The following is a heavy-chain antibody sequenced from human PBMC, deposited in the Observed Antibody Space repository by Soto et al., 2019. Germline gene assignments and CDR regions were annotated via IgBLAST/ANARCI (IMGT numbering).Heavy chain of an antibody. D-gene: IGHD4-17*01. CDR1: GFTFSSYW. V-gene: IGHV3-7*05. Sequence: GGSLRLSCAASGFTFSSYWMSWVRQAPGKGLEWVANIKQDGSEKYYVDSVKGRFTISRDNAKNSLYLQMNSLRAEDTAVYYCARTFAMTTANLWFDPWGQGTLVTVSS. J-gene: IGHJ5*02. CDR3: ARTFAMTTANLWFDP. CDR2: IKQDGSEK.